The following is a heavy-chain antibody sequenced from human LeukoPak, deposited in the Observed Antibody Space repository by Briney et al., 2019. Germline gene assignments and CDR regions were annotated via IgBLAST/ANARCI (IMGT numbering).Heavy chain of an antibody. CDR2: INSDGSST. V-gene: IGHV3-74*01. Sequence: PGGSLRHSRAPSGFTFCSYWMHWVRQAPGKGLVWVSRINSDGSSTSYADSVKGRFTISRDNAKNTLYPQMNSLRAEDTAVYYCARGGAYCGGDCYEGLDLRGQGALVTVSS. D-gene: IGHD2-21*02. J-gene: IGHJ4*02. CDR3: ARGGAYCGGDCYEGLDL. CDR1: GFTFCSYW.